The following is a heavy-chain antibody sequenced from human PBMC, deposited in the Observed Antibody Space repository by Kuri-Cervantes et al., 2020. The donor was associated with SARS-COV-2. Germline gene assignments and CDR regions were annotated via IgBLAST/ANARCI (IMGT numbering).Heavy chain of an antibody. V-gene: IGHV1-18*04. CDR2: ISAYNGNT. Sequence: ASVKVSCKATGYTFTSYGISWVRQAPGQGLEWMGWISAYNGNTNYAQKLQGRVTMTTDTSTSTAYMELRSLRSDDTAVYYCARDVLRFLEWLDYYYYYGMDVWGQGTTGTVSS. CDR3: ARDVLRFLEWLDYYYYYGMDV. J-gene: IGHJ6*02. D-gene: IGHD3-3*01. CDR1: GYTFTSYG.